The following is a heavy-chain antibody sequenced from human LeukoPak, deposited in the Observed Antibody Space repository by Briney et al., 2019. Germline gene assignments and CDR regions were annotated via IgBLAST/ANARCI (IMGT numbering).Heavy chain of an antibody. V-gene: IGHV3-30-3*01. CDR1: GFTFSSYA. D-gene: IGHD1-14*01. J-gene: IGHJ5*02. Sequence: GGSLRLSCAASGFTFSSYAMHWVRQAPGKGLEWVAVISYDGSNKYYADSVKGRFTISRDNSKNSLYLQMNSLRAEDTAVYYCARDRGNHKRGFDPWGQGTLVTVSS. CDR3: ARDRGNHKRGFDP. CDR2: ISYDGSNK.